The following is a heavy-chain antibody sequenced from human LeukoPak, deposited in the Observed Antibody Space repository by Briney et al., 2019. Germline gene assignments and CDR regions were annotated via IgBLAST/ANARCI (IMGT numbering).Heavy chain of an antibody. V-gene: IGHV3-13*01. J-gene: IGHJ4*02. CDR1: GFTFSSYD. D-gene: IGHD6-19*01. Sequence: GGSLRLSCAASGFTFSSYDMHWVRQATGKGLEWVSAIGTSDDTYDPCSVKGLFTISKENAKNSLYLQMNSLRAGDTAVYYCARASIAVAGTFDYWGQGTLVTVSS. CDR2: IGTSDDT. CDR3: ARASIAVAGTFDY.